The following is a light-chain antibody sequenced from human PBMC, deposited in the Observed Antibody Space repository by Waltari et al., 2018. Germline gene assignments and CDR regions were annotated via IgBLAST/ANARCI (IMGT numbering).Light chain of an antibody. CDR1: QGIRVD. CDR3: LQDYDYPRT. J-gene: IGKJ1*01. Sequence: AIQLTQSPSSLSASVGDRVTITCRASQGIRVDLAWYQQEPGKAPKLLIYGESSLQSGVPSRFSGGASGTDVTLTISSLQPEDFATYYGLQDYDYPRTFGQGTRVELK. V-gene: IGKV1-6*02. CDR2: GES.